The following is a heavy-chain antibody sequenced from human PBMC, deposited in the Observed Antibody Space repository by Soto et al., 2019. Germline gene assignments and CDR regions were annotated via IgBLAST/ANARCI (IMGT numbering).Heavy chain of an antibody. J-gene: IGHJ4*02. Sequence: GGSLRLSCAASGFTFSSYAMSWVRQAPGKGLEWVSAISGSGGSTYYADSVKGRFTISRDNSKNTLYLQMNSLRAEDTAVYYCAKTGYCSGGSCYSKSARSPDCWGQGTLVTVSS. V-gene: IGHV3-23*01. CDR1: GFTFSSYA. CDR2: ISGSGGST. D-gene: IGHD2-15*01. CDR3: AKTGYCSGGSCYSKSARSPDC.